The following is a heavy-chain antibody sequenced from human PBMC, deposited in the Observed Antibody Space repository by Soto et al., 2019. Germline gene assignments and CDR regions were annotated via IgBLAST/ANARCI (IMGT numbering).Heavy chain of an antibody. CDR1: GGSISSGGYS. CDR2: IYHSGSI. CDR3: ASVPDY. J-gene: IGHJ4*02. D-gene: IGHD6-6*01. V-gene: IGHV4-30-2*01. Sequence: QLQLQESGSGLVKPSQTLSLTCAVSGGSISSGGYSWSWIRQPPGKGLEWIGYIYHSGSIYYNPSIKGRVTISVDSPKNQCSLELSSVIDADAAVYYCASVPDYWGQGTLVTVSS.